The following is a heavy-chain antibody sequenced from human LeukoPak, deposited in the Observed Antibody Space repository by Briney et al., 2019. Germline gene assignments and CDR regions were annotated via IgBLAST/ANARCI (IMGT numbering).Heavy chain of an antibody. CDR3: ARFGAYGDYGEY. V-gene: IGHV4-59*01. D-gene: IGHD4-17*01. Sequence: PSETLSLTCTVSGGSIREYYLSWIRQPPGKGLEWIGYIYDSGSTNYNPSLKSRVTISVDTSKNHFSLKLSSVTAADTAVYYCARFGAYGDYGEYWGQGTLVTVSS. J-gene: IGHJ4*02. CDR1: GGSIREYY. CDR2: IYDSGST.